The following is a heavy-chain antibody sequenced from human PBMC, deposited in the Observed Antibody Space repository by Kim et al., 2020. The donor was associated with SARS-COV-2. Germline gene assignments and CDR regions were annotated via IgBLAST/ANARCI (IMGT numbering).Heavy chain of an antibody. CDR3: ATPPGTGTTVGMDV. V-gene: IGHV4-39*01. CDR2: IYYSGST. Sequence: SETLSLTCTVSGGSISSSSYYWGWIRQPPGKGLEWIGSIYYSGSTYYNPSLKSRVTISVDTSKNQFSLKLSSVTAADTAVYYCATPPGTGTTVGMDVWGQGTTVTVSS. J-gene: IGHJ6*02. D-gene: IGHD1-1*01. CDR1: GGSISSSSYY.